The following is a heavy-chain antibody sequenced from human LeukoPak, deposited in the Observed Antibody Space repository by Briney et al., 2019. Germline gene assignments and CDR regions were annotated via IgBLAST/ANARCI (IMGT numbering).Heavy chain of an antibody. V-gene: IGHV4-34*01. J-gene: IGHJ4*02. CDR3: ARGYSSSSSPLDY. Sequence: ASETLSLTCAVYGGSFSRYYWSWIRQPPGKGLEWIGEVNRSGGTNYSPSLKSRVTISVDTSKNQFSLKLSSVTAADTAVYYCARGYSSSSSPLDYWGQGTLVTVSS. CDR2: VNRSGGT. D-gene: IGHD6-13*01. CDR1: GGSFSRYY.